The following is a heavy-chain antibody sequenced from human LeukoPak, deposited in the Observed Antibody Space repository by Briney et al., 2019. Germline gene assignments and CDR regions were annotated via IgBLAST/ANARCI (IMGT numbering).Heavy chain of an antibody. D-gene: IGHD5-12*01. J-gene: IGHJ5*02. CDR3: ARVRGAIVAHNWLDR. CDR1: GGSFSDYH. V-gene: IGHV4-34*01. CDR2: ISHGGST. Sequence: PSETLSLTCAVHGGSFSDYHWSWIRQSPGKGLEWIGEISHGGSTNYNPSLKSRVTISVDSSKNQFSLNLSSVTAADTAVYYRARVRGAIVAHNWLDRWGQGTLVTVSS.